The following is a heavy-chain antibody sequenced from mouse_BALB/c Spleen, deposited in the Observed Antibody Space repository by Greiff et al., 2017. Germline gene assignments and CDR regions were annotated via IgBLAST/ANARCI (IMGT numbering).Heavy chain of an antibody. CDR2: IDPANDNT. CDR3: ARGDPGAY. J-gene: IGHJ3*01. CDR1: GFNIKDTY. V-gene: IGHV14-3*02. Sequence: VQLQQSGAELVKPGASVKLSCTASGFNIKDTYMHWVKQRPEQGLEWIGRIDPANDNTKYDPKFQGKATITADTSSNTAYLQLSSLTSEDTAVYYCARGDPGAYWGQGTLVTVSA.